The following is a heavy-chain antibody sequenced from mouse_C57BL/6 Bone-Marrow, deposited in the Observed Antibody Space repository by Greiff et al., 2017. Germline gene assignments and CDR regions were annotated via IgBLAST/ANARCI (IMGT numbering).Heavy chain of an antibody. CDR3: TSSLIYYGTNY. J-gene: IGHJ2*01. CDR1: GFNIKDYY. V-gene: IGHV14-2*01. CDR2: IDPEDGET. D-gene: IGHD1-1*01. Sequence: VQLKESGAELVKPGASVKLSCTASGFNIKDYYIHWVKQRTEQGLEWIGRIDPEDGETKYAPKFQDKANITADTSSNTAYLQLSSLTSEDTAVYYCTSSLIYYGTNYWGQGTTLPVSS.